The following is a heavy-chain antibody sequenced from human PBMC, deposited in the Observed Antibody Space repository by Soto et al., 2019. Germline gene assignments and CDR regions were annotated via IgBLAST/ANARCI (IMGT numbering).Heavy chain of an antibody. CDR3: VRMLSTRVGGRGWVDS. D-gene: IGHD3-16*02. V-gene: IGHV4-39*01. Sequence: PTETLSLTCTVSGGSIRTNLYYWAWVRQSPGKGPEWIGSVDDSGTASYNPSLRSPVALSVDTSKNQFSLRLSSVTAADTALYICVRMLSTRVGGRGWVDSWGQGIVVTVSS. CDR1: GGSIRTNLYY. J-gene: IGHJ5*01. CDR2: VDDSGTA.